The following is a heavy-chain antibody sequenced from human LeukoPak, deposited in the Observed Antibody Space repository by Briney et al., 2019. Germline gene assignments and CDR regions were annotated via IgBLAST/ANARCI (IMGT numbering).Heavy chain of an antibody. V-gene: IGHV3-23*01. Sequence: PGGSLRLSCAASGFTFSSYAMSWARQAPGKGLEWVSTISGSGGNTYYADSVKGRFTISRDNSKNTLYLQMSSLRAEDTAVYYCAKGSYYYDSADYFDYSGQGTLVTVSS. J-gene: IGHJ4*02. D-gene: IGHD3-16*01. CDR2: ISGSGGNT. CDR3: AKGSYYYDSADYFDY. CDR1: GFTFSSYA.